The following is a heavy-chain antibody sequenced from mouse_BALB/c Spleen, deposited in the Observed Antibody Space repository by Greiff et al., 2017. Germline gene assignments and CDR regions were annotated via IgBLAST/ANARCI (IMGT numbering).Heavy chain of an antibody. Sequence: EVKLQESGPGLVKPSQSLSLTCSVTGYSITSGYYWNWIRQFPGNKLEWMGYISYDGSNNYNPSLKNRISITRDTSKNQFFLKLNSVTTEDTATYYCARGGNYPFAMDYWGQGTSVTVSS. V-gene: IGHV3-6*02. D-gene: IGHD2-1*01. J-gene: IGHJ4*01. CDR1: GYSITSGYY. CDR2: ISYDGSN. CDR3: ARGGNYPFAMDY.